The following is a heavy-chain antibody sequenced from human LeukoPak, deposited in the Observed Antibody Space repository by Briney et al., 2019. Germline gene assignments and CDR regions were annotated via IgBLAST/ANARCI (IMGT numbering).Heavy chain of an antibody. V-gene: IGHV3-7*03. CDR1: GFTFSRYW. D-gene: IGHD6-13*01. Sequence: GGSLRLSCAASGFTFSRYWMSWVRQTPGKGLEWVANIKEDGSEKYYVDSVKGRFTISRDNAKNSLYLQMNSLRAEDTAVYYCAKELEQQLVFHAFDIWGQGTMVTVSS. J-gene: IGHJ3*02. CDR2: IKEDGSEK. CDR3: AKELEQQLVFHAFDI.